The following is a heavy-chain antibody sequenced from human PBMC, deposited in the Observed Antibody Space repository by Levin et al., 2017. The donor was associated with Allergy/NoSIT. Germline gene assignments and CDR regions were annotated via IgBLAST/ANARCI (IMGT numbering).Heavy chain of an antibody. CDR2: IGTTGGFT. D-gene: IGHD6-19*01. Sequence: GGSLRLSCAASGFTFTKYSMHWVRQAPGKGLEYVSGIGTTGGFTSYVNSVKGRFIITRDNSKNMMYLQMGSLKFEDMAVYYCARDRDSGGWSFDYWGRGTLVTVSS. CDR1: GFTFTKYS. J-gene: IGHJ4*02. CDR3: ARDRDSGGWSFDY. V-gene: IGHV3-64*01.